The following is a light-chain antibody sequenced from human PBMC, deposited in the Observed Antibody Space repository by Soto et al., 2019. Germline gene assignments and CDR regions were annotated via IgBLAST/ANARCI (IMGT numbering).Light chain of an antibody. CDR2: ATS. Sequence: EIVLTQSPGTLSLSPGERATLSCRASQSVDSTYLAWYQQKPDQSPRLLIYATSTRAAGIRDRFSGSGSGTDFTLTISSLEPDDVAVYYCQQYDTSPPMYTFGQGTKGEIK. V-gene: IGKV3-20*01. CDR3: QQYDTSPPMYT. J-gene: IGKJ2*01. CDR1: QSVDSTY.